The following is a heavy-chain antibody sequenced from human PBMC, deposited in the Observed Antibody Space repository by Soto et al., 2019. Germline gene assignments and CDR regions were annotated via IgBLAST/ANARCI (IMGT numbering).Heavy chain of an antibody. J-gene: IGHJ3*02. CDR1: GGTFSSYA. CDR2: IIPIFGTA. Sequence: AASVKVSCKASGGTFSSYAISWVRQAPGQGLEWMGGIIPIFGTANYAQKFQGRVTITADESTSTAYMELSSLRSEDTAVYYCARVRLHSDVFGIWGQGTMVTVSS. CDR3: ARVRLHSDVFGI. D-gene: IGHD2-15*01. V-gene: IGHV1-69*01.